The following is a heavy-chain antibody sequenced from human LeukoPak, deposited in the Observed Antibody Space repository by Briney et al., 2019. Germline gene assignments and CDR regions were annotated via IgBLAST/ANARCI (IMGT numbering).Heavy chain of an antibody. D-gene: IGHD4-17*01. CDR2: IYTSGST. CDR1: GGSISSYY. CDR3: ARDYGDALPNWFDP. Sequence: SKTLSLTCTVSGGSISSYYWSWIRQPAGKGLEWIGRIYTSGSTNYNPSLKSRVTMSVDTSKNQYSLKLSSVTAADTAVYYCARDYGDALPNWFDPWGQGTLVTVSS. J-gene: IGHJ5*02. V-gene: IGHV4-4*07.